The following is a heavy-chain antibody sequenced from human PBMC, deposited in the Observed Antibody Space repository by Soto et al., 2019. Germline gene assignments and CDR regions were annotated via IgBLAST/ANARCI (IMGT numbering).Heavy chain of an antibody. D-gene: IGHD3-22*01. CDR2: IYSGGST. CDR1: GFTVSSNY. Sequence: PGGSLRLSCAASGFTVSSNYMSWVRQAPGKGLEWVSVIYSGGSTYYADSVKGRFTISRDNSKNTLYLQMNSLRAEDTAVYYCARGPSNWYYYDSSGYYLDYWGQGTLVTV. J-gene: IGHJ4*02. V-gene: IGHV3-53*01. CDR3: ARGPSNWYYYDSSGYYLDY.